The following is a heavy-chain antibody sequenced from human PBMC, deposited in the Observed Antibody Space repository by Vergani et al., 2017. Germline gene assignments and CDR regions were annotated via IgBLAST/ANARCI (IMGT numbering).Heavy chain of an antibody. CDR2: IRSKAYGGTT. D-gene: IGHD3-22*01. V-gene: IGHV3-49*04. CDR1: GFTFGDYA. CDR3: TRVYYDRSGYYFDY. Sequence: EVQLVESGGGLVQPGRSLRLSCTASGFTFGDYAMSWVRQAPGKGLEWVGFIRSKAYGGTTEYAASVKGRFTISRDDSKSIAYLQMNSLKTEDTAVYYCTRVYYDRSGYYFDYWGQGTLVTVSS. J-gene: IGHJ4*02.